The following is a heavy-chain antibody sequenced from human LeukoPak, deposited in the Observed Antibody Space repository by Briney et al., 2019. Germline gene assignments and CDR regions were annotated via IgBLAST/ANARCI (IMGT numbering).Heavy chain of an antibody. CDR3: ARSSGTGTFSY. CDR2: VYYGRSP. CDR1: GDSISRSTYY. Sequence: SETLSLTSTVSGDSISRSTYYWAWIRQPPGKGLEWIGSVYYGRSPYFNPSLESRATISVDTSKNHFSLKMSSVTAADTAVYYCARSSGTGTFSYWGQGTLVTVSS. J-gene: IGHJ4*02. V-gene: IGHV4-39*02. D-gene: IGHD6-25*01.